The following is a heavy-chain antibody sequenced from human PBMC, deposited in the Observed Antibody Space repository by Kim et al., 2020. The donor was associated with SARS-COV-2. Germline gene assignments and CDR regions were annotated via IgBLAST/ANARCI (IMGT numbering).Heavy chain of an antibody. V-gene: IGHV4-39*07. CDR2: IYYNGTI. J-gene: IGHJ6*02. CDR3: ARDLMTTFFGMDV. CDR1: RGAISTSTSYY. D-gene: IGHD3-16*01. Sequence: SETLSLTCTVSRGAISTSTSYYWGWIRQPPGKGLEWIGSIYYNGTIYYNPSLKSRLTISVDRSKNQFSLKLRSVTAADTAMYYCARDLMTTFFGMDVWGQGTTVTVSS.